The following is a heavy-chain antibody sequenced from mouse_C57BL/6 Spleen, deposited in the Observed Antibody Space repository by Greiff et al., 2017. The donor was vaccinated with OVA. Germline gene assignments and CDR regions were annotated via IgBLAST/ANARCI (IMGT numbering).Heavy chain of an antibody. V-gene: IGHV5-9-1*02. CDR3: TRGPLTGYFDY. Sequence: EVQVVESGEGLVKPGGSLKLSCAASGFTFSSYAMSWVRQTPEKRLEWVAYISSGGDYIYYADTVKGRFTISRDNARTTLYLQMSSLKSEDTAMYYCTRGPLTGYFDYWGQGTTLTVSS. J-gene: IGHJ2*01. D-gene: IGHD6-1*01. CDR1: GFTFSSYA. CDR2: ISSGGDYI.